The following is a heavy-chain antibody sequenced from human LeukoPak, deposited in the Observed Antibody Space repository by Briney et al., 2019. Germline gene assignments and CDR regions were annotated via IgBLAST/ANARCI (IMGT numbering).Heavy chain of an antibody. J-gene: IGHJ6*03. Sequence: GGSLRLSCAASGFTFTSYAMSWGRQAPGKGLEWVASITLSGGSTFYADSVKGRFTISRDNSKNTLYLQMNSLSAEDTAVYYCAKRGNPAVGHHYLDVWGEGTTVSVSS. D-gene: IGHD2-2*01. CDR1: GFTFTSYA. CDR3: AKRGNPAVGHHYLDV. V-gene: IGHV3-23*01. CDR2: ITLSGGST.